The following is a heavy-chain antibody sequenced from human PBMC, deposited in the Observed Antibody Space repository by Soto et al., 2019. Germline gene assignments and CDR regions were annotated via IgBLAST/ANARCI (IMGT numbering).Heavy chain of an antibody. Sequence: EVQLVESGGGLVKPGGSLRLSCAASGFTFSNAWMSWVRQAPGKGLEWVGRIKSKTDGGTTDYAAPVKGRFTISRDDSKNTLYLQMNSLKTEDTAVYYCTTEGYQLPLRQQWQFDAFDIWGQGTMVTVSS. D-gene: IGHD2-2*01. CDR3: TTEGYQLPLRQQWQFDAFDI. CDR1: GFTFSNAW. CDR2: IKSKTDGGTT. V-gene: IGHV3-15*01. J-gene: IGHJ3*02.